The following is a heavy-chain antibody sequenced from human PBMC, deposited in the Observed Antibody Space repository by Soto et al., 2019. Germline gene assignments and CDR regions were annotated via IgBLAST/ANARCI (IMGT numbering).Heavy chain of an antibody. CDR3: ARERLNTGWYGFDH. CDR1: GYTFSNYD. Sequence: QVQLVQSGGEVKKPGASVKVSCQTSGYTFSNYDFSWVRQAPGQGLEWMGWVSNKNGVTNYAEKFRDRVTMTTDLSTNTIYIELRSLRSDDTAVYFCARERLNTGWYGFDHWGQGTQVTVSS. V-gene: IGHV1-18*04. J-gene: IGHJ4*02. D-gene: IGHD6-19*01. CDR2: VSNKNGVT.